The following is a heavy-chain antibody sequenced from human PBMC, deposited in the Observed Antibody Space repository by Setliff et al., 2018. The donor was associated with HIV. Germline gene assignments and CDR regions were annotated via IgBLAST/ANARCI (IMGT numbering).Heavy chain of an antibody. J-gene: IGHJ4*02. CDR2: IYPGDSVT. Sequence: PGESLKISCKASGYSFTNYWIGWVRQMPGKGLEWIGVIYPGDSVTRYGPSFQGQVYISADTSITTAYLQWTSLKASDTAMYYCTKRRRAPGIEDLEAYWGQGTLVTVSS. V-gene: IGHV5-51*01. CDR3: TKRRRAPGIEDLEAY. CDR1: GYSFTNYW. D-gene: IGHD1-26*01.